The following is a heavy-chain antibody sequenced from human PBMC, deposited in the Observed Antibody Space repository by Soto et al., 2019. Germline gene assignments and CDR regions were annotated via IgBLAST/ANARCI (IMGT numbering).Heavy chain of an antibody. V-gene: IGHV3-73*01. CDR3: TRQEVGDYYYYYMDV. J-gene: IGHJ6*03. CDR1: GFTFSGSA. D-gene: IGHD3-3*01. CDR2: IRSKANSYAT. Sequence: EVQLVESGGGLVQPGGSLKLSCAASGFTFSGSAMHWVRQASGKGLEWVGRIRSKANSYATAYAASVKGRFTISRDDSKNTAYLQMNRLKNEDTAGYYCTRQEVGDYYYYYMDVWGKGTTVTVSS.